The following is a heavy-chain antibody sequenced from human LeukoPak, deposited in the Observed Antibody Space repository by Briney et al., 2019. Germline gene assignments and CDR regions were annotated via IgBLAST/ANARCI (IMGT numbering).Heavy chain of an antibody. V-gene: IGHV1-69*01. CDR1: GGTFSSYA. D-gene: IGHD3-10*01. CDR3: ARGGSGLWFGELFFDY. CDR2: IIPIFATA. Sequence: ASVKVSCKASGGTFSSYAISWVRQAPGQGLEWMGGIIPIFATANYAQKFQGRVTITADESTSTAYMELSSLRSEDTAVYYCARGGSGLWFGELFFDYWGQGTLVTVSS. J-gene: IGHJ4*02.